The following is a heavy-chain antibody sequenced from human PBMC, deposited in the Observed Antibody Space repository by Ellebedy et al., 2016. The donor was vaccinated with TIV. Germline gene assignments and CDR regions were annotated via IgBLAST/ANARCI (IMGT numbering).Heavy chain of an antibody. D-gene: IGHD3-22*01. CDR3: AKGSSSGFNYDRVGFQY. CDR2: ISAGGDNT. V-gene: IGHV3-23*01. CDR1: GFTFSNFA. Sequence: GESLKISCAASGFTFSNFAMHWVRQAPGKGREWLSVISAGGDNTYNADSVKGRFTITRDNSKNTLFLQMNRLRTEDTAVYYCAKGSSSGFNYDRVGFQYWGQGTLVTVSS. J-gene: IGHJ4*02.